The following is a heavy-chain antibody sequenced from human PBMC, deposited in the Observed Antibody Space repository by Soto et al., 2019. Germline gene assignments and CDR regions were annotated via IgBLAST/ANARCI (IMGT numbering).Heavy chain of an antibody. V-gene: IGHV3-23*01. Sequence: GRSLRLSCAACGFNFNTYAMSWVRQPPGQGLEWVAAISGSGLTTYYADSVKGRFSISSDSSKNTLFLQRNSLRADDTAVYYCATEIAAAAWWGGIDVWRQGTTVTVSS. CDR3: ATEIAAAAWWGGIDV. CDR1: GFNFNTYA. J-gene: IGHJ6*02. CDR2: ISGSGLTT. D-gene: IGHD6-25*01.